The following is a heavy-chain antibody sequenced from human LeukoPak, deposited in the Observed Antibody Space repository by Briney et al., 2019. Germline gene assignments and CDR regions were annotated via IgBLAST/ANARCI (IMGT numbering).Heavy chain of an antibody. V-gene: IGHV1-69*01. CDR3: ARDAAIYDNSAYYYLC. Sequence: ASVKVSCKASGGTFSRYAISWVRQAPGQGLEWMGGITPIFGTAKYAQKFQGRVTITADESTSTAYMELSSLRSEDTAMYYCARDAAIYDNSAYYYLCWGQGTLVTVSS. J-gene: IGHJ4*02. CDR2: ITPIFGTA. D-gene: IGHD3-22*01. CDR1: GGTFSRYA.